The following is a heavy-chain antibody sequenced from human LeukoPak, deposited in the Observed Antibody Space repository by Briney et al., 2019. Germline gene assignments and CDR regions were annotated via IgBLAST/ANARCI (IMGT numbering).Heavy chain of an antibody. Sequence: SETLSLTCTVSGGSISSYYWSWIRQPPGKGLEWIGYIYYSGSTNYNPSLKGRITISVDTSKNQFSLRLSSVTAADTAVYYCARGWNYFTYWGHGTVVTVSA. CDR2: IYYSGST. CDR3: ARGWNYFTY. D-gene: IGHD3-10*01. CDR1: GGSISSYY. J-gene: IGHJ4*01. V-gene: IGHV4-59*01.